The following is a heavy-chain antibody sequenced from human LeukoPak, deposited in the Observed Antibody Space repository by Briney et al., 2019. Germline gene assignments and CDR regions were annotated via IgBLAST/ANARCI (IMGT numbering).Heavy chain of an antibody. J-gene: IGHJ4*02. V-gene: IGHV3-23*01. Sequence: SGGSLRLSCAASGFTFSSYAMSWVRQAPGMGLEWVSAISGSGGRTDYADSVKGRFTISRDNSRNTLYLQMNNLRVEDTAVYYCAKDHRAAMYNWNYGGTDYYFDYWGQGTLVTVSS. CDR1: GFTFSSYA. D-gene: IGHD1-20*01. CDR3: AKDHRAAMYNWNYGGTDYYFDY. CDR2: ISGSGGRT.